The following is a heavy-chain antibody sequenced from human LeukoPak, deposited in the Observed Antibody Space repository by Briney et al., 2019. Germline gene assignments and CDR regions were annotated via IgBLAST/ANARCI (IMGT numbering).Heavy chain of an antibody. CDR2: IYHSGST. D-gene: IGHD3-9*01. Sequence: SETLSLTCTVSGYSISSGYYWGWIRQPPVKGLEWIGSIYHSGSTYYNPSLKSRVTISVDTSKNQFSLKLSSVTAADTAVYYCASEYFDWLSPTYYWCQGTLVTVSS. CDR1: GYSISSGYY. V-gene: IGHV4-38-2*02. J-gene: IGHJ4*02. CDR3: ASEYFDWLSPTYY.